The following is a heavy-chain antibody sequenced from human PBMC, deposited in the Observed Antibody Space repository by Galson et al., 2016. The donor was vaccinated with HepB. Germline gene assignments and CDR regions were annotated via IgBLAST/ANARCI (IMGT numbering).Heavy chain of an antibody. V-gene: IGHV4-59*01. J-gene: IGHJ4*02. Sequence: ETLSLTCNISGGSISSYFWSWIRPPPGKGLEWIGYVYKTGSNNYSPSLKSRVTVSVDTSKNQFSLKLRSVTAADPAVYYCARGVTGTPYFDFWGQGALVTVSS. CDR3: ARGVTGTPYFDF. CDR1: GGSISSYF. CDR2: VYKTGSN. D-gene: IGHD2-21*02.